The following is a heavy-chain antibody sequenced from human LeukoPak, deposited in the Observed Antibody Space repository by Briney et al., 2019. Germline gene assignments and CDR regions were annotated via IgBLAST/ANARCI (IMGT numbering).Heavy chain of an antibody. CDR1: GFTFSSYA. Sequence: PGGSLRLSCAASGFTFSSYAMTWVRKAPGKGLEWVANIKQDGSEIYYVDSVKGRFTISRDNAKNSLYLQMNSLRAEDTAVYYCARKMTDWGQGTLVTVSS. CDR3: ARKMTD. V-gene: IGHV3-7*01. J-gene: IGHJ4*02. CDR2: IKQDGSEI.